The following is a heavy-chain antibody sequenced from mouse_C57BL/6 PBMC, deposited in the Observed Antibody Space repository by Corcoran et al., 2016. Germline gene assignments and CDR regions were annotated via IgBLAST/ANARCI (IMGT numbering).Heavy chain of an antibody. CDR3: ARYDEGWFAY. V-gene: IGHV1-26*01. CDR2: INPNNGGT. Sequence: EVQLQQSGTELVKPGASVTISCKASGYTFTDYYMNWVKPSHGKSLEWIGDINPNNGGTSYNQKFKGTATLTVDKSSSTAYMELRSLTSEDSAVDYCARYDEGWFAYWGQGTLVTVSA. J-gene: IGHJ3*01. D-gene: IGHD2-12*01. CDR1: GYTFTDYY.